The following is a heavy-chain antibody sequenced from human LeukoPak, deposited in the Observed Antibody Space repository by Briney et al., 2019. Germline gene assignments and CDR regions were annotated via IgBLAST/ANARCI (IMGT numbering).Heavy chain of an antibody. V-gene: IGHV3-30-3*01. CDR2: ISYDGSNK. Sequence: GRSLRLSCAASGFTFSSYAMHWVRQAPGKGLEWVAVISYDGSNKYYADSVKGRFTISRDNSKNTLYLQMNSLRAEGTAVYYCASIAVAGGDYWGQGTLVTVSS. CDR1: GFTFSSYA. CDR3: ASIAVAGGDY. J-gene: IGHJ4*02. D-gene: IGHD6-19*01.